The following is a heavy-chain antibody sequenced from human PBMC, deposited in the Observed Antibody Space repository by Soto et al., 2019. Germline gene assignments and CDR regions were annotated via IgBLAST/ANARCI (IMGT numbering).Heavy chain of an antibody. CDR3: AKLPPSSAVSGTEFFLH. Sequence: QVHLVQSGAEVRKPGASVKVSCKVSENTLTELSMHWVRKATGKGLEWMGGVDPADGEAIYAQNFQGRLTMTEDTATDTASMDLSSLRADDTAVYYCAKLPPSSAVSGTEFFLHWVQGTLVSVSA. CDR2: VDPADGEA. CDR1: ENTLTELS. D-gene: IGHD6-19*01. J-gene: IGHJ1*01. V-gene: IGHV1-24*01.